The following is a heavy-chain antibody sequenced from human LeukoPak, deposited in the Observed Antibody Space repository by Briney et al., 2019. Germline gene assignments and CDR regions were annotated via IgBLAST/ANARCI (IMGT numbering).Heavy chain of an antibody. Sequence: GGSLRLSCAASGFTFSSYAMSWVRQAPGKGLEWVSSISGSGSFIYYADSMKGRFTISRDNAKNSLYLQMNSLRAEDTAVYYCARDGQYDYGDTNWFDPWGQGTLVTVSS. CDR2: ISGSGSFI. J-gene: IGHJ5*02. D-gene: IGHD4-17*01. CDR1: GFTFSSYA. CDR3: ARDGQYDYGDTNWFDP. V-gene: IGHV3-21*01.